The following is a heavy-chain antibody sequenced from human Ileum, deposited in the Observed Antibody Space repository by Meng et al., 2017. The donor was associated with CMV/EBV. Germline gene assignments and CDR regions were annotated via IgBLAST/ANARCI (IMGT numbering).Heavy chain of an antibody. J-gene: IGHJ4*02. CDR1: NGSLGNFY. CDR2: VFYSGST. CDR3: ARGPWFGRINY. V-gene: IGHV4-59*01. D-gene: IGHD3-10*01. Sequence: SETLSLTCSVSNGSLGNFYRSWVRQSPGKGLEWIGYVFYSGSTNSNPSLKSRVTISVDTSKNQFFLEMKSVTAADTAVYYCARGPWFGRINYWGQGMLVTVSS.